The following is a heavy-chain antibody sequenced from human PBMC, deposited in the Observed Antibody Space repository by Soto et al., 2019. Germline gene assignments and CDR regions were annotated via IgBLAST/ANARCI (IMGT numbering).Heavy chain of an antibody. D-gene: IGHD4-17*01. CDR2: IHDSGNA. CDR1: GGSITNSGHY. J-gene: IGHJ5*02. CDR3: ARDKFSYGDNGWFDP. Sequence: QVQLQESGPGLVKPSQTLSLTCTVSGGSITNSGHYWSWVRQRPGKGLEWVGYIHDSGNADYNPILKSRASISVDSSKIQFSLKLTSVTAADTAKYFCARDKFSYGDNGWFDPWGQGILVTVS. V-gene: IGHV4-31*03.